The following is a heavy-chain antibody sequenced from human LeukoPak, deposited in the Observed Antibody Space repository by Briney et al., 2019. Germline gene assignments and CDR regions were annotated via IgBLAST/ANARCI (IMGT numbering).Heavy chain of an antibody. J-gene: IGHJ6*03. Sequence: PSETLSLTCTVSGGSISSYYWSWIRQPPGKGLEWIGYIYYSGSTNYNPSLKSRVTISVDTSMNQFSLKLSSVTAADTAVYYCASSPAAILGYYYYYMDVWGKGTTVTVSS. CDR3: ASSPAAILGYYYYYMDV. CDR1: GGSISSYY. D-gene: IGHD2-2*01. CDR2: IYYSGST. V-gene: IGHV4-59*08.